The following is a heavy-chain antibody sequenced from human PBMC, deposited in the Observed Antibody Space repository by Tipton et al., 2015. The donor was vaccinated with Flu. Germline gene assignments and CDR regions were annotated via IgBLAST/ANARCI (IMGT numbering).Heavy chain of an antibody. J-gene: IGHJ4*02. CDR2: IYHTGST. CDR3: ARPLPEIISPFES. V-gene: IGHV4-38-2*01. Sequence: PGLVKPSETLLLTCAVTGYSIRSGYYWGWNRQPPGKGLEWIGSIYHTGSTFYNPSLESRLTITVDASKNHFSLRLRSVTAADTAVYYCARPLPEIISPFESWGQGTLVTVSS. CDR1: GYSIRSGYY. D-gene: IGHD2/OR15-2a*01.